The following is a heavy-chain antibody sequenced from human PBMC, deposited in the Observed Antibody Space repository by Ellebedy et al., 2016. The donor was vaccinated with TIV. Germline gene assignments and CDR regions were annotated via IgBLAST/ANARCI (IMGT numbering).Heavy chain of an antibody. D-gene: IGHD1-26*01. Sequence: AASVKVSCKASGYTFTSYYIHWARQAPGQGLEWMGIISPSSGGTSYAQKFQGRVTLTRDKSIDTAHLEWSSLQASDTAMYFCARGNSGRHYTFESWGQGTLVTVSS. CDR1: GYTFTSYY. CDR2: ISPSSGGT. CDR3: ARGNSGRHYTFES. V-gene: IGHV1-46*01. J-gene: IGHJ4*02.